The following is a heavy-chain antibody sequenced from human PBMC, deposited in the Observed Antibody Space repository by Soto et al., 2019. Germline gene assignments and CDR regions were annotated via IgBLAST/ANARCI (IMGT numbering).Heavy chain of an antibody. CDR2: INPSGGST. Sequence: ASVKVSCEASGYTFTSYYMHWVRQAPGQGLEWMGIINPSGGSTSYAQKFQGRVTMTRDTSTSTVYMELSSLRSEDTAVYYCARDSVTTSLTGPNYFDYWGQGTLVTVS. V-gene: IGHV1-46*01. J-gene: IGHJ4*02. CDR1: GYTFTSYY. CDR3: ARDSVTTSLTGPNYFDY. D-gene: IGHD4-17*01.